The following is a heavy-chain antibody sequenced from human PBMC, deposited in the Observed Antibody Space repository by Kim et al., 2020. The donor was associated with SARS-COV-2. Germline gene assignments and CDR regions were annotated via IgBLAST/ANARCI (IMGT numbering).Heavy chain of an antibody. CDR2: IYYSGST. Sequence: SETLSLTCTVSGGSISSSSYYWGWIRQPPGKGLEWIGSIYYSGSTYYNPSLKSRVTISVDTSKNQFSLKLSSVTAADTAVYYCARGDGYNRNYWGQGTLVTVSS. J-gene: IGHJ4*02. CDR1: GGSISSSSYY. CDR3: ARGDGYNRNY. V-gene: IGHV4-39*01. D-gene: IGHD5-12*01.